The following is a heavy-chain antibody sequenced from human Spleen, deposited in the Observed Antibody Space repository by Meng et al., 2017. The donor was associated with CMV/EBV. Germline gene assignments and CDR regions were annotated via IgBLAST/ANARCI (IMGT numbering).Heavy chain of an antibody. D-gene: IGHD5-24*01. Sequence: CAASGFTFSDYYMSWIRQAPGKGLEWVSSISSSGSTIYYADSVKGRFTISRDNAKNSLYLQMNSLRAEDTAVYYCARDLQAGGWFDYWGQGTLVTVSS. CDR3: ARDLQAGGWFDY. J-gene: IGHJ4*02. V-gene: IGHV3-11*04. CDR1: GFTFSDYY. CDR2: ISSSGSTI.